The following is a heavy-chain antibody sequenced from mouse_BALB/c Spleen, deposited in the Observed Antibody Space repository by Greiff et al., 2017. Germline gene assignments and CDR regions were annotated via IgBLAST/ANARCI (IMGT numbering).Heavy chain of an antibody. CDR1: GYAFSSYW. CDR3: ANYRYDGPYWYFDV. CDR2: IYPGDGDT. D-gene: IGHD2-14*01. Sequence: QVQLKESGAELVRPGSSVKISCKASGYAFSSYWMNWVKQRPGQGLEWIGQIYPGDGDTNYNGKFKGKATLTADKSSSTAYMQLSSLTSEDSAVYFCANYRYDGPYWYFDVWGAGTTVTVSS. J-gene: IGHJ1*01. V-gene: IGHV1-80*01.